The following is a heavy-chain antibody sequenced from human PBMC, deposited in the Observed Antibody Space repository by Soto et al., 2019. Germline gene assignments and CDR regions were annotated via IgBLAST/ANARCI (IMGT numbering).Heavy chain of an antibody. D-gene: IGHD3-16*01. CDR2: IIPIFGTA. CDR1: GGTFSSYA. V-gene: IGHV1-69*12. Sequence: QVQLVQSGAEVKKPGSSVKVSCKASGGTFSSYAISWVRQAPGQGLEWMGGIIPIFGTANYAQKLQGRVTITADESTSTAYMELSSLRSEDTAVYYCARGPTGVMITFGGVTGWFDPWGQGTLVTVSS. J-gene: IGHJ5*02. CDR3: ARGPTGVMITFGGVTGWFDP.